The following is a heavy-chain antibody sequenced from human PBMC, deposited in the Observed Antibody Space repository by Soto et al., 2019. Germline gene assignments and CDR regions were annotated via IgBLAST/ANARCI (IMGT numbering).Heavy chain of an antibody. D-gene: IGHD4-17*01. CDR1: GDSISIGDYY. CDR2: IYSNGKT. CDR3: ARGLSKSYGDLFDY. J-gene: IGHJ4*02. Sequence: QVQLQESGPGLVKPSQTLSLTCSVSGDSISIGDYYWSWIRQPPGKGLEWIGFIYSNGKTYHNPSLKRGVAISIDTSENQFSLKLESVTAADTAVYYWARGLSKSYGDLFDYWGQGTLVTVSS. V-gene: IGHV4-30-4*01.